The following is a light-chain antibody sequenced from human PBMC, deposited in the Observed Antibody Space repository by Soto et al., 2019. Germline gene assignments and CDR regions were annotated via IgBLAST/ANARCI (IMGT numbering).Light chain of an antibody. CDR2: GAS. J-gene: IGKJ1*01. CDR1: QSVSSN. Sequence: EIVMTQSPATLSVSPVERATLSFRASQSVSSNLVWYQQKPGQVPRLLIYGASNRATGVSARFSGSGSGTEFTLTISSLQSEDFAVYYCQQYHYWWKFGQGTKVDIK. V-gene: IGKV3-15*01. CDR3: QQYHYWWK.